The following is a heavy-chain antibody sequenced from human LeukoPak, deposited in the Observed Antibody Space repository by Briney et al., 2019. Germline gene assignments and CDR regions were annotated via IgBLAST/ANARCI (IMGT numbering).Heavy chain of an antibody. CDR2: IHNDGST. V-gene: IGHV3-66*01. CDR3: ARGFLQLTPYYFDY. J-gene: IGHJ4*02. CDR1: GFDVSVNY. D-gene: IGHD1-1*01. Sequence: GGSLRLSCAASGFDVSVNYMNWVRQSPEKGLEWVSIIHNDGSTYYADSVKGRFTVSRDDSKNTVSLQMDSLRVDDTGIYYCARGFLQLTPYYFDYWGQGALVTVSS.